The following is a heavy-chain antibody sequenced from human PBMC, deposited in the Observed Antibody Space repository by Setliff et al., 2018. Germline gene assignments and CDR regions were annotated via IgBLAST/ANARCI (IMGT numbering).Heavy chain of an antibody. CDR3: AKDRVEVVVAAPQARFDP. CDR2: ISAYSGDT. V-gene: IGHV1-18*01. CDR1: GYTFRSYG. Sequence: ASVKVSCKTSGYTFRSYGVSWVRQAPGQGLEWMGWISAYSGDTIYAQNYQGRVTMTTDTSTSTAYMELRSLRSDDTAVYYCAKDRVEVVVAAPQARFDPWGQGTLVTVSS. J-gene: IGHJ5*02. D-gene: IGHD2-15*01.